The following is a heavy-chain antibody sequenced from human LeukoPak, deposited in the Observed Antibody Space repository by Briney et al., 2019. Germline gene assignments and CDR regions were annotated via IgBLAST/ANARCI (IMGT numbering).Heavy chain of an antibody. CDR2: ISYDGSNR. CDR1: GFTFNRYA. CDR3: ASLGRTIFGVVFDPLRRWFDP. Sequence: GGSLRLPCVGSGFTFNRYAFHWVRQAPGKGLEWVAVISYDGSNRYYADSVKGRFTVSRDNSKNTLYLQMDSLRYEDTAMYYCASLGRTIFGVVFDPLRRWFDPWGQGTLVTVFS. V-gene: IGHV3-30*03. J-gene: IGHJ5*02. D-gene: IGHD3-3*01.